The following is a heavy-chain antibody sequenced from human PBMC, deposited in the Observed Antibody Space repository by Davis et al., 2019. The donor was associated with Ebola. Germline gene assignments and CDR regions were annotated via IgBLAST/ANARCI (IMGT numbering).Heavy chain of an antibody. D-gene: IGHD2-2*02. Sequence: ASVKVSCKASGYTFTSYYMHWVRQAPGQGLEWMGIINPSGGSTSYAQKFQGRVTITRDMSTSTAYMELSSLRSEDTAVYYCAAGGAWCSSTSCYTGGFALGYYYMDVWGKGTTVTVSS. J-gene: IGHJ6*03. CDR2: INPSGGST. V-gene: IGHV1-46*01. CDR3: AAGGAWCSSTSCYTGGFALGYYYMDV. CDR1: GYTFTSYY.